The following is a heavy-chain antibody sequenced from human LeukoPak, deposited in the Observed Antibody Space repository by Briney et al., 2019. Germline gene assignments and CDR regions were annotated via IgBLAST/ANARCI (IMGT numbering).Heavy chain of an antibody. J-gene: IGHJ1*01. CDR1: GGTFITYA. Sequence: SVKVSCKASGGTFITYAISWVRQAPGQGLEWMGGITPIFGTANYAQKFQGRVTITTDESTSTAYMEMSSLRSEDTAVYYCARAGFVTYDSSGYWSYFQHWGQGTLVTVSS. CDR3: ARAGFVTYDSSGYWSYFQH. CDR2: ITPIFGTA. V-gene: IGHV1-69*05. D-gene: IGHD3-22*01.